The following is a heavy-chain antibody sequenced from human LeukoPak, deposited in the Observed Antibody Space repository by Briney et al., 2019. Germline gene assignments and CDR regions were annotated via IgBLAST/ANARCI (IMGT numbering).Heavy chain of an antibody. J-gene: IGHJ4*02. V-gene: IGHV1-46*01. CDR3: ATDQEGFDN. CDR2: IYPRDGST. Sequence: ASVKVPCKASGYTFTSNYIHGVRQAPGQGLEWMGMIYPRDGSTSYAQKFQGRVTVTRDTSTSTVHMELSGLRSEDTAVYYCATDQEGFDNWGQGTLVTVSS. CDR1: GYTFTSNY.